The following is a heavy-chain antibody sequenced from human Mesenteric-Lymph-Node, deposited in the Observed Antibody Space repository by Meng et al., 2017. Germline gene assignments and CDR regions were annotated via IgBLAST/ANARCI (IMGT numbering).Heavy chain of an antibody. CDR3: ATHFGFSFDP. CDR1: VASISCTKW. D-gene: IGHD3-10*01. V-gene: IGHV4-4*02. Sequence: EPGRRMVNPSATLSLPCAGSVASISCTKWWSWVRRPPGKGLDWIGQIDNRGGASYNPSLKSRVTMSVDKSKNQMSLELTSVTAADTAVYFCATHFGFSFDPWGQGTLVTVSS. CDR2: IDNRGGA. J-gene: IGHJ5*02.